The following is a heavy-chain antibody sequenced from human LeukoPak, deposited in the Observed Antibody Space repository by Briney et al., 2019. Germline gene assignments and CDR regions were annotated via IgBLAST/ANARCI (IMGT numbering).Heavy chain of an antibody. CDR2: ISSGSTYI. D-gene: IGHD5-12*01. CDR3: AKAYSGYDH. CDR1: GFTFITYN. V-gene: IGHV3-21*04. J-gene: IGHJ4*02. Sequence: GGSLRLSCAASGFTFITYNMNWVRQAPGKGLEWVSSISSGSTYIYYADSVKGRFTISRDNSKNTLYLQMNSLRAEDTAVYYCAKAYSGYDHWGQGTLVTVSS.